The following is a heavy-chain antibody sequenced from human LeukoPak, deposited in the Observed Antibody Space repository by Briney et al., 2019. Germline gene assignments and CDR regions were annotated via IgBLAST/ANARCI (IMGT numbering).Heavy chain of an antibody. CDR3: ARDRGGTSGNWFDP. CDR1: GGTFSSYA. J-gene: IGHJ5*02. V-gene: IGHV1-69*13. D-gene: IGHD3-16*01. Sequence: VASVKVSCKASGGTFSSYAISWVRQAPGQGLEWMGGIIPIFGTANYAQKFQGRVTITADESTSTAYMELSSLRSEDTAVYYCARDRGGTSGNWFDPWGQGTLVTVSS. CDR2: IIPIFGTA.